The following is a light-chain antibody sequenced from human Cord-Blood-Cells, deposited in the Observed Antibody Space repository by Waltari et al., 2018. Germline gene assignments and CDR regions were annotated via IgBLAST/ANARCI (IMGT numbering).Light chain of an antibody. CDR3: QQYNSYIFT. V-gene: IGKV1-5*01. J-gene: IGKJ3*01. CDR1: QSISSC. Sequence: DIQMTQSPSTLSASVGDRVSITCRSSQSISSCLTWYQQKQGKAHKLLFYDASSLESGVPSRFSGSGSGTEFTITISSLQPDDVATYYCQQYNSYIFTFGPGTKVDIK. CDR2: DAS.